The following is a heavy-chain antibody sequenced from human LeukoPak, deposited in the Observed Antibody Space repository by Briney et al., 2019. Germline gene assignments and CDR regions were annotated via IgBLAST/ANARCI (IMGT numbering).Heavy chain of an antibody. CDR2: ISGSGGNT. CDR1: GFTFSTYA. CDR3: ARDYVLRYFDWTRGGDAFDI. D-gene: IGHD3-9*01. Sequence: GGSLRLSCAASGFTFSTYAMSWVRQAPGKGLEWVSAISGSGGNTYYADSVKGRFTISRDNSKNTLYLQMNSLRAEDTAVYYCARDYVLRYFDWTRGGDAFDIWGQGTMVTVSS. V-gene: IGHV3-23*01. J-gene: IGHJ3*02.